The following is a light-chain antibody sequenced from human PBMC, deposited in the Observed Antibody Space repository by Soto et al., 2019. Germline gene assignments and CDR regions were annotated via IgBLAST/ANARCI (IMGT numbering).Light chain of an antibody. V-gene: IGKV3-15*01. CDR3: QQYNNWPSSLT. J-gene: IGKJ4*01. CDR2: GAS. Sequence: EIVRTQSPATLSVSPGERATLSCRASQSVSSNLAWYQQKPGQAPRLLIYGASTRATGIPARFSGSGSGTEFTLTISSLQSEDFAVYYCQQYNNWPSSLTFGGGTKVEIK. CDR1: QSVSSN.